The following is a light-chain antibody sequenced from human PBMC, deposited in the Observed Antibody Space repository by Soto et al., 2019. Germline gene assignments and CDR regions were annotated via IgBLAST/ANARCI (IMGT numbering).Light chain of an antibody. CDR3: QQYDNLPFT. V-gene: IGKV1-33*01. CDR2: DAS. J-gene: IGKJ3*01. CDR1: QDISNY. Sequence: DFQMTQSPSSLSASAGDRVTIACQASQDISNYLNWYQQKPGKAPKLLIYDASNLETGVPSRFSGSGSGTDFTFTINSLQPEDIAICYCQQYDNLPFTFGPGTKVDIK.